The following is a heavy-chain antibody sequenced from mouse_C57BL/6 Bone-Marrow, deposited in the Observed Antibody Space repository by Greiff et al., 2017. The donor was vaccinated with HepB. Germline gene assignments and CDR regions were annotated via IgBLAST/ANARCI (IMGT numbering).Heavy chain of an antibody. Sequence: EVNLVESGGGLVKPGGSLKLSCAASGFTLSSYAMSWVRQTPEKRLEWVATISDGGSYTYYPDNVKGRFTISRDNAKNNLYLQMSHLKSEDTAMYYCASTVVGYFDVWGTGTTVTVSS. CDR3: ASTVVGYFDV. V-gene: IGHV5-4*03. CDR2: ISDGGSYT. J-gene: IGHJ1*03. CDR1: GFTLSSYA. D-gene: IGHD1-1*01.